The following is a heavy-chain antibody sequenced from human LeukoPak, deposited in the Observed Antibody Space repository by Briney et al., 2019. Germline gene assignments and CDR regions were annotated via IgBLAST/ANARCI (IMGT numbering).Heavy chain of an antibody. CDR2: ISAYNGNT. CDR3: ALHSGSHARAEYFQH. CDR1: GYTFTSYG. D-gene: IGHD1-26*01. J-gene: IGHJ1*01. V-gene: IGHV1-18*01. Sequence: GASVKVSCKASGYTFTSYGISWVRQAPGQGLEWMGWISAYNGNTNYAQKLQGRVTMTTDTSTSTAYMELRSLRSEDTAVYYCALHSGSHARAEYFQHWGQGTLVTVSS.